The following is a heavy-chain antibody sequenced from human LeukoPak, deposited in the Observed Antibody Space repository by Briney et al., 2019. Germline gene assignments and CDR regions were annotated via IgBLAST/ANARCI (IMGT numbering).Heavy chain of an antibody. CDR1: GGTFSSYT. CDR3: ARDPDCTNGVCLNPVGAFDI. Sequence: SVKVSCKASGGTFSSYTISWVRQAPGQGLEWMGRIIPIFGTANYAQKFQGRVTITTDESTSTAYMELSSLRSEDTAVYYCARDPDCTNGVCLNPVGAFDIWGQGTMVTVSS. D-gene: IGHD2-8*01. V-gene: IGHV1-69*05. J-gene: IGHJ3*02. CDR2: IIPIFGTA.